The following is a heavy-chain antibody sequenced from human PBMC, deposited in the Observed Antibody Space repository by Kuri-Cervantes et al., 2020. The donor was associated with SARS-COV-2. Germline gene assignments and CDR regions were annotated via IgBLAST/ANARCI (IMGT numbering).Heavy chain of an antibody. CDR3: ARDPGGGWDIRGYYYYYGMDV. J-gene: IGHJ6*02. CDR2: IIPILGIA. V-gene: IGHV1-69*04. Sequence: SVKVSCKASGGTFSSYAISWVRQAPGQGLEWMGRIIPILGIANYAQKFQGRVTITADKSTSTAYMELSSLRSEDTAVYYCARDPGGGWDIRGYYYYYGMDVWGQGTTVTVSS. D-gene: IGHD6-19*01. CDR1: GGTFSSYA.